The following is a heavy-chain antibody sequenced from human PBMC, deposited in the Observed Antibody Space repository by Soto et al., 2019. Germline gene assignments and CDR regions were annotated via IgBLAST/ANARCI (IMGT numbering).Heavy chain of an antibody. D-gene: IGHD3-10*01. CDR1: GFTFSSYG. J-gene: IGHJ6*02. V-gene: IGHV3-30*18. CDR3: WKGVGYDGWGSYYGPYYYGMDV. Sequence: SLRLSCAASGFTFSSYGMPWVRQAQGKGLEWVAVISYDGSNKYYADSVKGRFTISIDNSKNTLYLQMNSLRAEDTAVYYCWKGVGYDGWGSYYGPYYYGMDVWRQGTTLTASS. CDR2: ISYDGSNK.